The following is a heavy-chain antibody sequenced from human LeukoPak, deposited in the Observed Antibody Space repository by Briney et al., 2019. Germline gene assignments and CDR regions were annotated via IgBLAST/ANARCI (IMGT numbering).Heavy chain of an antibody. V-gene: IGHV4-4*07. Sequence: PSETLSLTCTVSGGSISSYYWSWIRQPAGKGLEWIGRIYTSGSTNYNPSLKSRVTMSVDTSKNQFSLKLSSVTAADTAVYYCARLVRYYGSGRHHSFLYYYMDVWGKGTTVTISS. J-gene: IGHJ6*03. CDR1: GGSISSYY. CDR2: IYTSGST. D-gene: IGHD3-10*01. CDR3: ARLVRYYGSGRHHSFLYYYMDV.